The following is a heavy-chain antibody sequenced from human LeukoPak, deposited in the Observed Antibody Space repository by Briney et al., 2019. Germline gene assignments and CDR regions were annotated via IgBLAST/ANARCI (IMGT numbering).Heavy chain of an antibody. V-gene: IGHV3-21*05. CDR3: AVSGY. D-gene: IGHD6-19*01. CDR1: GFTFSSYA. J-gene: IGHJ4*02. Sequence: GGSLRLSCAGSGFTFSSYAMTWVRQAPGKGLEWVSYIRSSGTYTNYAASARGRFTISRDNAKNSLYLQMHSLRAEDTAVYYCAVSGYWGQGTLVTVSS. CDR2: IRSSGTYT.